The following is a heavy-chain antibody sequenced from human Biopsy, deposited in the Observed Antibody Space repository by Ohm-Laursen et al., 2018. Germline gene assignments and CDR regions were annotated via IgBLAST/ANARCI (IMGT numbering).Heavy chain of an antibody. J-gene: IGHJ6*02. CDR2: NIPILGTG. CDR3: ATKLTGYFHH. V-gene: IGHV1-69*06. CDR1: GGTVSNYG. Sequence: GASVNASCKAPGGTVSNYGVNWVRQAPGQGLEWLGGNIPILGTGNYAQKFQDRVTVAADTSTSTATMELRSLRSDDTAVYYCATKLTGYFHHWGQGTTVTVSS. D-gene: IGHD1-26*01.